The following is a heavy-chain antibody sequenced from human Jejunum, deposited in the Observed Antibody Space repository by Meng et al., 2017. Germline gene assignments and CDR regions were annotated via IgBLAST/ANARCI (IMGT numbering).Heavy chain of an antibody. Sequence: QLQLQESGPGLVKPSEILSLTCTVSGGSISSSSYYWGWIRQPPGKGLEWIGSIYYSGSTYYNPSLKSRVTISVDTSKNQFSLKLSSVTAADTAVYYCARQGDKGRAFDIWGQGTMVTVSS. J-gene: IGHJ3*02. CDR1: GGSISSSSYY. V-gene: IGHV4-39*01. CDR2: IYYSGST. CDR3: ARQGDKGRAFDI. D-gene: IGHD3-16*01.